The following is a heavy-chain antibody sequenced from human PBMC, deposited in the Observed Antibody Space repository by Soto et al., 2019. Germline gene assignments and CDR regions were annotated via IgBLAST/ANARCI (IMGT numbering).Heavy chain of an antibody. V-gene: IGHV3-23*01. Sequence: EVQLLESGGGLVQPGGSLRLSCAASGFTFSSYAMSWDRQAPGKGLEWVSRISGSGSYTYYADSVKGRFTISRDNSKNTLYLQMNSLRVEDTAVYYCAKVHGDSSGGSWGQGTLVTVSP. D-gene: IGHD3-22*01. CDR2: ISGSGSYT. J-gene: IGHJ5*02. CDR3: AKVHGDSSGGS. CDR1: GFTFSSYA.